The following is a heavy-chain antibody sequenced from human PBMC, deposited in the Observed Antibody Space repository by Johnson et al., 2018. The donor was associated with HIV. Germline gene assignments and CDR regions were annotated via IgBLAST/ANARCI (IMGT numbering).Heavy chain of an antibody. D-gene: IGHD1-26*01. V-gene: IGHV3-30*03. Sequence: QVQLVESGGGVVQPGRSLRLSCAAFGFTFSNYGVHWVRQAPGKGLEWVAVISYDAITKYYADSVKGRFTISRDNSKNTLYLQMNSLRAEDTAVYYCARDGAIAGAATEALDLWGQGTMVIVSS. CDR1: GFTFSNYG. J-gene: IGHJ3*01. CDR2: ISYDAITK. CDR3: ARDGAIAGAATEALDL.